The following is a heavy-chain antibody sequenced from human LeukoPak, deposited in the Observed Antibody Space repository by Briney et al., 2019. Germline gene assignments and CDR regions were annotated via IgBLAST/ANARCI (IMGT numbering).Heavy chain of an antibody. CDR2: ISSSSSYI. CDR1: GFTFSSYS. D-gene: IGHD4-17*01. J-gene: IGHJ4*02. V-gene: IGHV3-21*04. Sequence: GGSLRLSCAASGFTFSSYSMNWVRQAPGKGLEWVSSISSSSSYIYYADSVKGRFTVSRDNSKNTLYLQMSSLRAEDTAVYYCARVTVSTRTIDYWGQGTLVTVSS. CDR3: ARVTVSTRTIDY.